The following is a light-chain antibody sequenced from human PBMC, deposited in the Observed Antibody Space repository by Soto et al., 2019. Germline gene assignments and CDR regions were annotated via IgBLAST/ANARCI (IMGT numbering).Light chain of an antibody. V-gene: IGLV2-14*01. CDR1: SSDVGGYNY. J-gene: IGLJ1*01. CDR2: EVS. Sequence: QSALTQPASVSGSPGQSITISCTGTSSDVGGYNYVSWYQQHPGKAPKLMIYEVSNRPSGVSNRFSGSKSGNTASLTISGLQAEDEAEYYCSSYISRSRVFGTGTKLTVL. CDR3: SSYISRSRV.